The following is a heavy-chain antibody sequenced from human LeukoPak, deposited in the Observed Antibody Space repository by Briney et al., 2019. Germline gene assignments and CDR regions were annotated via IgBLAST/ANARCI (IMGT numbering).Heavy chain of an antibody. V-gene: IGHV3-23*01. CDR3: AKDPIVVVVAATGGYFDY. CDR2: ISGSGGST. J-gene: IGHJ4*02. CDR1: GFTFSSYA. Sequence: GGSLRLSCAASGFTFSSYAMSWVRQAPGKGLEWVSAISGSGGSTYYADSVKGRFTISRDNSKNTLYLQMNSLRAEDTAVYYRAKDPIVVVVAATGGYFDYWGQGTLVTVSS. D-gene: IGHD2-15*01.